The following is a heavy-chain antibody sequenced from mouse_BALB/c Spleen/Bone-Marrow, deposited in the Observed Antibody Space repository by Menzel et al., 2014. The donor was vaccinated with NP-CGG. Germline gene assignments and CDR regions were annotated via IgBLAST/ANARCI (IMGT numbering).Heavy chain of an antibody. CDR3: ARKEYGHDRYFDV. Sequence: VQLQQSGPELVKPGASVKISCKPSGYTFTEYTMHWVKQSHGKSFEWIGGINPYNGGTSYNQKFKGKATLTVDKSSSTAYMELRSLTSEDSAVYYCARKEYGHDRYFDVWGAGTTVTVSS. CDR1: GYTFTEYT. J-gene: IGHJ1*01. V-gene: IGHV1-18*01. CDR2: INPYNGGT. D-gene: IGHD2-2*01.